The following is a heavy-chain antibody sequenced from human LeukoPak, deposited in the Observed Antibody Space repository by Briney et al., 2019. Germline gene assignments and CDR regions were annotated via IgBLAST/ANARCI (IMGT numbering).Heavy chain of an antibody. D-gene: IGHD3-10*01. CDR2: INPNSGGT. CDR1: GYTFTGYY. J-gene: IGHJ4*02. Sequence: ASVKVSCKASGYTFTGYYMHWVRLAPGQGLEWMGWINPNSGGTNYAQKFQGRVTMTRDTSISTAYMELSRPRSDDTAVYYCARGSMVRGVIPLYYWGQGTLVTVSS. V-gene: IGHV1-2*02. CDR3: ARGSMVRGVIPLYY.